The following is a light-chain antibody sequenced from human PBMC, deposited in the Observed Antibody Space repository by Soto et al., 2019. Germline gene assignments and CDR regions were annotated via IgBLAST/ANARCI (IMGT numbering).Light chain of an antibody. Sequence: DIQMTQSPSSLSASVGDRVTITCPASQSISSYLNWYHQKPGKAPKLLIYAASSLQSGVPSRFSGSGSGTDFTLTISSLQPEDFATYYCQQSYSTTITFGQGTRLEI. CDR3: QQSYSTTIT. J-gene: IGKJ5*01. CDR1: QSISSY. CDR2: AAS. V-gene: IGKV1-39*01.